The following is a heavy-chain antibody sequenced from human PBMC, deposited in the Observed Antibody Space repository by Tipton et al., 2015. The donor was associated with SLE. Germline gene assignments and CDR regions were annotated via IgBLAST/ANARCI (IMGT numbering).Heavy chain of an antibody. Sequence: GLVKPSETLSLTCIVSGGSISSSSYYWGWIRQPPGKGLEWVGTVYYTGNTFYNPSLKSRVTISVDTSKNQFSLKLSSVTAADTAVYFCARSGSDYDHYYYAMDVWGQGTTVTVSS. J-gene: IGHJ6*02. V-gene: IGHV4-39*07. CDR2: VYYTGNT. CDR3: ARSGSDYDHYYYAMDV. CDR1: GGSISSSSYY. D-gene: IGHD5-12*01.